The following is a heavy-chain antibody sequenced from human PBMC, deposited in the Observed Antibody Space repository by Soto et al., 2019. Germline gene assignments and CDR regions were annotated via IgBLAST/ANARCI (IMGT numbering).Heavy chain of an antibody. J-gene: IGHJ3*02. CDR1: GGTFSSYA. V-gene: IGHV1-69*01. Sequence: QVQLVQSGAEVKKPGSSVKVSCKASGGTFSSYAISWVRQAPGQGLEWMGGIIPIFGTANYAQKFQGRVTITADESTSTAYMELSSLRSEDTAVYYCARGGDYYDSSGYYYGASDIWGQGTMVTVSS. CDR2: IIPIFGTA. D-gene: IGHD3-22*01. CDR3: ARGGDYYDSSGYYYGASDI.